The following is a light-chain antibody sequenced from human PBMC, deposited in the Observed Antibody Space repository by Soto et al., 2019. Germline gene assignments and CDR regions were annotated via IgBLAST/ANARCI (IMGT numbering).Light chain of an antibody. CDR1: SSDVGTYNL. Sequence: QAVVTQPASVSGSPGQSITISCTGTSSDVGTYNLVTWYQQHPGKAPKLIIYEGNKRPSGVSNRFSASKSGNTASLTISGLQDDDEADYYCCSYAPSRALLFGGGTKLTVL. CDR3: CSYAPSRALL. V-gene: IGLV2-23*01. CDR2: EGN. J-gene: IGLJ2*01.